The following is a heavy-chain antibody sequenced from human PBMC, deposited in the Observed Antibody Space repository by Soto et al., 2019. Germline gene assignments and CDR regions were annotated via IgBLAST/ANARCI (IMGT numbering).Heavy chain of an antibody. CDR1: GFSFNSFA. V-gene: IGHV3-23*01. CDR3: AKLGSSSWSPHYYFDY. CDR2: ITDSGGDT. D-gene: IGHD2-2*01. J-gene: IGHJ4*02. Sequence: EVQLLESGGGLVQPGGSLRLSCAASGFSFNSFAMGWVRQAPGKGLEWVSAITDSGGDTYYADSVKGRFTISRDNSKNTLYLQMNSLRAEDTAIYYCAKLGSSSWSPHYYFDYWCQGTLVTVSS.